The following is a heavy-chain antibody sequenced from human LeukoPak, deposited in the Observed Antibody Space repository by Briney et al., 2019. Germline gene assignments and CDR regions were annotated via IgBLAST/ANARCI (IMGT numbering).Heavy chain of an antibody. CDR3: AKGDRRHCSGVKCYPFDY. D-gene: IGHD2-8*02. J-gene: IGHJ4*02. V-gene: IGHV3-23*01. Sequence: GGSLRLSCVASGLTYANYAMNWVRQAPGKRLEWVASITGTGGRGGIYYADSVKGRFTISRDNSKNTLFLQMSSLRAEDTAVYHCAKGDRRHCSGVKCYPFDYWGQGTVVTVSS. CDR1: GLTYANYA. CDR2: ITGTGGRGGI.